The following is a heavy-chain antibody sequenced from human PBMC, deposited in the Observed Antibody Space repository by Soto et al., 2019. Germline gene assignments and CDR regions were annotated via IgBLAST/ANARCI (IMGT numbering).Heavy chain of an antibody. D-gene: IGHD3-10*01. Sequence: ASVKVSCKASGYTFTGYYMHWVRQAPGQGLEWMGWINPNSGGTNYAQKFQGRVTMTRDTSISTAYMELSRLRSDDTAVYYCAVGMVRGVIAVYFDYWGQGTLVTVS. CDR3: AVGMVRGVIAVYFDY. J-gene: IGHJ4*02. V-gene: IGHV1-2*02. CDR1: GYTFTGYY. CDR2: INPNSGGT.